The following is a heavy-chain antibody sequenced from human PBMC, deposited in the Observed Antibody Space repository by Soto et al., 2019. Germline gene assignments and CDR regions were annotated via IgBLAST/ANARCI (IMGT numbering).Heavy chain of an antibody. D-gene: IGHD1-26*01. Sequence: SETLSLTXTVSGGSISSSSYYWGWIRQPPGKGLEWIGSIYYSGSTYYNPSLKSRVTISVDTSKNQFSLKLSSVTAADTAVYYCARPVGATSYFDYWGQGTLVTVSS. CDR1: GGSISSSSYY. J-gene: IGHJ4*02. CDR3: ARPVGATSYFDY. V-gene: IGHV4-39*01. CDR2: IYYSGST.